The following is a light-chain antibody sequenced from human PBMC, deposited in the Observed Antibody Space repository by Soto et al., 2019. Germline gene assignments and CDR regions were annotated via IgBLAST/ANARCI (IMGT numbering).Light chain of an antibody. J-gene: IGLJ2*01. CDR2: EVT. CDR3: SSYAGSNNSV. CDR1: SSDVGGYNY. Sequence: QSVLTQPPSASGSPGQSVTISCTGTSSDVGGYNYVSWYQQHPGKAPKLMIYEVTKRPSGVPYRFSGSKSGNTASLTVSGLQAEDEADYYCSSYAGSNNSVFGGGTKVTVL. V-gene: IGLV2-8*01.